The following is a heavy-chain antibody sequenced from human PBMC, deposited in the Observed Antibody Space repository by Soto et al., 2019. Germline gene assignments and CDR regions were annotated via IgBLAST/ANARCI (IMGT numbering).Heavy chain of an antibody. J-gene: IGHJ6*03. D-gene: IGHD4-4*01. CDR1: GGTFSSYT. V-gene: IGHV1-69*02. Sequence: QVQLVQSGAEVKKPGSSVKVSCKASGGTFSSYTINWVRQAPGHGLEWMGRIIPILNISNFAQRFQGRVTITADNFMTAAYMGLSSVRSEDTAVYYCATSCANDYIPGVQYYYYVDVLGKATTVTVS. CDR2: IIPILNIS. CDR3: ATSCANDYIPGVQYYYYVDV.